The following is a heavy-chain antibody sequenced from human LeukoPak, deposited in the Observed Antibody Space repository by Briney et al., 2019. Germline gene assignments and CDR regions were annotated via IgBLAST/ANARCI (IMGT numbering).Heavy chain of an antibody. J-gene: IGHJ4*02. Sequence: SETLSLTCTVSGGSISSYYWSWIRQPPGKGLEWIGYIYYSGSTNYNPSLKSRVTISVDTSKNQFSLKLSSVTAADTAVYYCAKGVSSGGSGLDYWGQGTLVTVSS. CDR3: AKGVSSGGSGLDY. V-gene: IGHV4-59*01. CDR1: GGSISSYY. CDR2: IYYSGST. D-gene: IGHD2-15*01.